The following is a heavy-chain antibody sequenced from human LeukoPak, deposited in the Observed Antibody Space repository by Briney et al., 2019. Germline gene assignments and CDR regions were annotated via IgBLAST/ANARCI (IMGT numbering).Heavy chain of an antibody. J-gene: IGHJ4*02. CDR1: GFTFSAYY. CDR3: ARRFDGAAFDF. D-gene: IGHD3-9*01. V-gene: IGHV3-11*01. CDR2: ISPTGSHI. Sequence: GGSLRLSCAASGFTFSAYYMGWIRQAPGKGREWVAYISPTGSHIYHTDSVKGRFTISRDNAKNSLFLLMISLRVDDTAVFYCARRFDGAAFDFWGQGTLVTVSS.